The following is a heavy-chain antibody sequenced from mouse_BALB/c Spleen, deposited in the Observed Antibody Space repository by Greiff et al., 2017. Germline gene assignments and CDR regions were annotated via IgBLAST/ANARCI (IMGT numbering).Heavy chain of an antibody. D-gene: IGHD1-1*01. V-gene: IGHV3-2*02. Sequence: EVKLVESGPGLVKPSQSLSLTCTVTGYSITSDYAWNWIRQFPGNKLEWMGYISYSGSTSYNPSLKSRISITRDTSKNQFFLQLNSVTTEDTATYYCARGHGSSQAWFAYWGQGTLVTVSA. J-gene: IGHJ3*01. CDR3: ARGHGSSQAWFAY. CDR1: GYSITSDYA. CDR2: ISYSGST.